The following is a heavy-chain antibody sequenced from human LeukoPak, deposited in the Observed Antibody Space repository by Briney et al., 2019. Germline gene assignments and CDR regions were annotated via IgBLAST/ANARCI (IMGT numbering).Heavy chain of an antibody. J-gene: IGHJ4*02. CDR1: GFTFSDYW. Sequence: QPGGSLRLSCAASGFTFSDYWMSGVRQAPGKGLEWVANIKEDGRDKYYVDSVKGRFTISRDNAENSLYLQMNSLRAEDTAVYYCVRDVYESGTPFDYWGQGTLVTVSS. CDR2: IKEDGRDK. V-gene: IGHV3-7*01. D-gene: IGHD5/OR15-5a*01. CDR3: VRDVYESGTPFDY.